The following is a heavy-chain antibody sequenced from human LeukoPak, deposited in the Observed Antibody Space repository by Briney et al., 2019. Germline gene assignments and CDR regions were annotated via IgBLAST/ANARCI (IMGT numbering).Heavy chain of an antibody. D-gene: IGHD3-3*01. CDR3: ARDFWSGYYDPFDY. Sequence: GGSLRLSCAASGFTFSSYSMNWVRKAPGQGLELVSYISRSSSTIFYADSVKGRFTISRDNARNSLYLQMNSLRAEDTAVYYCARDFWSGYYDPFDYWGQGTLVTVSS. V-gene: IGHV3-48*04. J-gene: IGHJ4*02. CDR2: ISRSSSTI. CDR1: GFTFSSYS.